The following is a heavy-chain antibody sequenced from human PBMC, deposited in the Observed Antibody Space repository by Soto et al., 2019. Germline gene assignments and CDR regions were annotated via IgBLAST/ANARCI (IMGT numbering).Heavy chain of an antibody. CDR1: GGTFSSYA. V-gene: IGHV1-69*12. D-gene: IGHD3-22*01. J-gene: IGHJ5*02. CDR2: IIPIFGTA. Sequence: QVQLVQSGAEVKKPGSSVKVSCKASGGTFSSYAITWVRQAPGQGLEWMGGIIPIFGTANYAQKFQGRVTITADEPXSXXSRERSSPRSEDTAVYYCARDRGPSSGYYPYWFDPWGQGTLVTVSS. CDR3: ARDRGPSSGYYPYWFDP.